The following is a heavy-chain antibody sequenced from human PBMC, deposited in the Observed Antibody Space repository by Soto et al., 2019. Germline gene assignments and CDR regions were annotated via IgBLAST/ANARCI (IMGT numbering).Heavy chain of an antibody. J-gene: IGHJ4*02. CDR2: TSYDGSNK. CDR3: VRDAIGFDY. CDR1: GVTFSRYA. V-gene: IGHV3-30-3*01. D-gene: IGHD2-2*01. Sequence: QVQLVESGGGVVQPGRSLRLSCVASGVTFSRYAMHWVRQAPGKGLQWVGVTSYDGSNKNYADSVKGRFTISRDNSKNTLFLQMNSLRPEDSAVYYCVRDAIGFDYWGQGTLVTVSS.